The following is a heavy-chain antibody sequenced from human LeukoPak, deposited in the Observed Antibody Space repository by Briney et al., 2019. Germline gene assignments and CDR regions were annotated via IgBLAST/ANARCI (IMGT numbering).Heavy chain of an antibody. CDR2: INHSGST. V-gene: IGHV4-34*01. Sequence: SETLSLTCAVYGGSFSGYYWSWIRQLPGKGLERIGEINHSGSTNYNPSLKSRVTISVDTSKNQFSLKLSSVTAADTAVYYCARHPMYYYGSGRNNWFDPWGQGTLVTVSS. CDR1: GGSFSGYY. D-gene: IGHD3-10*01. CDR3: ARHPMYYYGSGRNNWFDP. J-gene: IGHJ5*02.